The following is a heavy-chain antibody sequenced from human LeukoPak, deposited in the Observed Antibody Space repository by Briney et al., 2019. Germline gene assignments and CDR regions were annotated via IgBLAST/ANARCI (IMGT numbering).Heavy chain of an antibody. D-gene: IGHD3-16*01. CDR1: GFAFSGYS. V-gene: IGHV3-21*01. Sequence: GGSLRLSCAASGFAFSGYSMNWVRQASGKGLEWIAAITSDSHYIYYADSMRGRFTTSRDNAENSVYLQMNGLRADDTAVYYCASGGATVWGYWGQGALVIVSS. J-gene: IGHJ4*02. CDR2: ITSDSHYI. CDR3: ASGGATVWGY.